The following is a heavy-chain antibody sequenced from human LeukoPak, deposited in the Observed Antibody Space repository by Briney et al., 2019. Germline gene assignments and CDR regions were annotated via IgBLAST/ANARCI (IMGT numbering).Heavy chain of an antibody. Sequence: PGRSLRLSCAASGFNFSSYAMHWVRQAPGKGLEWVAVISYDGSNKYYADSVKGRFTISRDNAKNSLYLQMNSLRDEDTAVYYCARDCRLNCARQPGFDSWGQGTLVTVSS. D-gene: IGHD1-1*01. V-gene: IGHV3-30*04. CDR3: ARDCRLNCARQPGFDS. CDR1: GFNFSSYA. CDR2: ISYDGSNK. J-gene: IGHJ5*01.